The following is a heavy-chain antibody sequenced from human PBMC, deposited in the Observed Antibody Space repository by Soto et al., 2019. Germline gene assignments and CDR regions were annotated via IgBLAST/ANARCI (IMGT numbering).Heavy chain of an antibody. D-gene: IGHD5-12*01. J-gene: IGHJ5*02. CDR2: TYFRSKWYN. Sequence: SQTLSLTCAISGDSASSNTASWNWIRQSPSRGLEWLGRTYFRSKWYNDYAVSVKSRIIINPDTSNNQFSLQLNSVTPEDTAVYFCAKGDNLGPKTGYAFDPWGQGIMVTVSS. CDR3: AKGDNLGPKTGYAFDP. V-gene: IGHV6-1*01. CDR1: GDSASSNTAS.